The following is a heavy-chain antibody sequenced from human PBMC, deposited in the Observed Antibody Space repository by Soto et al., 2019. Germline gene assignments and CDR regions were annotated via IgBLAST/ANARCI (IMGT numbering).Heavy chain of an antibody. CDR3: ARGLDSSGGGYYYYYYGMDV. CDR1: GYTFTGYY. CDR2: INPNSGGT. Sequence: ASVKVSCKASGYTFTGYYMHWVRQAPGQGLEWMGWINPNSGGTNYAQKFQGRVTMTRDTSISTAYMELSRLRSDDTAVYYCARGLDSSGGGYYYYYYGMDVWGQGTTVTVSS. D-gene: IGHD3-22*01. J-gene: IGHJ6*02. V-gene: IGHV1-2*02.